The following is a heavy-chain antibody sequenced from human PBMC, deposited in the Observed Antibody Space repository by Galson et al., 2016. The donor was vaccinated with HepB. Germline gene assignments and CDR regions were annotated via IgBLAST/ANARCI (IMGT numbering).Heavy chain of an antibody. CDR3: ARLRRIVTTGSWSSPSYFDY. V-gene: IGHV1-2*02. J-gene: IGHJ4*02. CDR1: GYILTGYY. D-gene: IGHD1-26*01. CDR2: IDPRSGGT. Sequence: SVKVSCKASGYILTGYYVHWVRQAPGQGLEWMGWIDPRSGGTIYAENFQGRVTMTRDTSINTAYMELSRLRSADTAVYYCARLRRIVTTGSWSSPSYFDYWGQGTLVPVSS.